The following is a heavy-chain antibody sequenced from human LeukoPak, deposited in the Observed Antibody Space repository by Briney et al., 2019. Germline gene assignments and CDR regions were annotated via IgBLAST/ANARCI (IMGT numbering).Heavy chain of an antibody. CDR2: INHSGST. V-gene: IGHV4-34*01. CDR1: GGSFSGYY. CDR3: VQRFNYDYVWGSYR. J-gene: IGHJ4*02. Sequence: SETLSLTCAVYGGSFSGYYWSWIRQPPGKGLEWIGEINHSGSTNYNPSLKSRVTISVDTSKNQFSLKLSSVTAADTAVYYCVQRFNYDYVWGSYRWGQGTLVTVSS. D-gene: IGHD3-16*02.